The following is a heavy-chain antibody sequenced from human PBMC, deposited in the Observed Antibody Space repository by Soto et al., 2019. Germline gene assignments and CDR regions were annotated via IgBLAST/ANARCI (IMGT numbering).Heavy chain of an antibody. CDR3: AKDAVSRDGVWLAHD. Sequence: VQLLESGGGLVQPGGSLRLSCAASGFTFSDYAMIWVRQAPGKGLEWVSGLYGDGNGIHYADSVKGRFTISRDNYENSVYLQMNSLRVEDTAVYYCAKDAVSRDGVWLAHDWGQGAVVTASS. D-gene: IGHD5-12*01. CDR1: GFTFSDYA. CDR2: LYGDGNGI. J-gene: IGHJ4*02. V-gene: IGHV3-23*01.